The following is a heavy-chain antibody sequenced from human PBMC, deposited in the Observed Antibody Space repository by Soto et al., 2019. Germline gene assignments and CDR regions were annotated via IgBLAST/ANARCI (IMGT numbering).Heavy chain of an antibody. Sequence: PSETLSLTCTVSGGSISRSGYYWGWIRQPPGKGLEWIGSIHYSGSTYYNPSLTSRVTISVDTSKNQFSLKLSSVTAADTAVYYCASATEYTAMGPPYFDYWGQGNLVTVSS. CDR1: GGSISRSGYY. V-gene: IGHV4-39*01. J-gene: IGHJ4*02. CDR2: IHYSGST. D-gene: IGHD5-18*01. CDR3: ASATEYTAMGPPYFDY.